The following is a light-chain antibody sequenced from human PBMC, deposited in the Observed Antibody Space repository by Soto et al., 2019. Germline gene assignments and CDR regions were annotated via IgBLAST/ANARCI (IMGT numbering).Light chain of an antibody. CDR1: QSVSNTY. V-gene: IGKV3-20*01. Sequence: EIVLTQSPGTLSLSPGERATLSCRASQSVSNTYLAWYQQKPGQAPRLLIYDASSRATGIPDRFSGSGSGTDFTLTISRLEPEDFVVYYCQQYGRSPGLFTFGPGTKSGYQT. J-gene: IGKJ3*01. CDR3: QQYGRSPGLFT. CDR2: DAS.